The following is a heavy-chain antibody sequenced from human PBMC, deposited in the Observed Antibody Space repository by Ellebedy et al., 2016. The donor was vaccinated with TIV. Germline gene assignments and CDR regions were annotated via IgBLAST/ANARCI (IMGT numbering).Heavy chain of an antibody. V-gene: IGHV1-8*01. Sequence: ASVKVSCKASGYSFTRFHLNWIRQTSGQGFEWMGWMNPKNGDTGYSEKFQGKITMTMNESISTAFLLVSGLTIEDTAVYYCGRGISNKPWGQGTLVTVSS. CDR2: MNPKNGDT. CDR1: GYSFTRFH. D-gene: IGHD3-3*02. J-gene: IGHJ5*02. CDR3: GRGISNKP.